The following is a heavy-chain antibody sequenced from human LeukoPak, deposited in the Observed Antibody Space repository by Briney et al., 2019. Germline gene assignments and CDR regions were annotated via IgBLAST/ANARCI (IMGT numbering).Heavy chain of an antibody. CDR2: INPDGDTT. J-gene: IGHJ5*02. D-gene: IGHD5-18*01. CDR1: GFIFSNYW. CDR3: ARGYIYGHNWFDP. Sequence: GGSLRLSCAASGFIFSNYWMQWVRQAPGKGLVWVSGINPDGDTTTYADSVKGRFTISRDNAKNTLYLQMNNLRAEDTAVYYCARGYIYGHNWFDPWGQGTLVTVSS. V-gene: IGHV3-74*01.